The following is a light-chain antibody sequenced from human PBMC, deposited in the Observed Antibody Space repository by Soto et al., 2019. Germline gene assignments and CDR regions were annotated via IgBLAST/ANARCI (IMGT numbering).Light chain of an antibody. CDR3: QQYNSYSPT. V-gene: IGKV1-5*01. CDR1: QRISSW. Sequence: DIQMTQSPSTLSASVGDIVTITCRASQRISSWLAWYQQKPGKAPKLLIYDASSLESGVPSRFSGSGSGTEFTLTISSLQPDDFATYYCQQYNSYSPTFGQGTKLEIK. CDR2: DAS. J-gene: IGKJ2*01.